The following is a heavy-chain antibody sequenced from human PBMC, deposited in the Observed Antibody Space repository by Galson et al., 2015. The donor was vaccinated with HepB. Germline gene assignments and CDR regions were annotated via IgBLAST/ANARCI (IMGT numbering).Heavy chain of an antibody. V-gene: IGHV6-1*01. D-gene: IGHD6-13*01. CDR1: GDSVSSNSAA. J-gene: IGHJ3*02. Sequence: CAISGDSVSSNSAAWNWIRRSPSRGLEWLGRTYYRSKWYNDYAVSVKSRITINPDTSKNQFSLQLDSVTPEDTAVYYCAGGQQDAFDIWGQGTMVTVSS. CDR3: AGGQQDAFDI. CDR2: TYYRSKWYN.